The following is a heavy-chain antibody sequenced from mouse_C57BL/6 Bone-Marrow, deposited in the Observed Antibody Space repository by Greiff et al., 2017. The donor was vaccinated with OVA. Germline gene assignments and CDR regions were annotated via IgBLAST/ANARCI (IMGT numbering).Heavy chain of an antibody. J-gene: IGHJ3*01. CDR2: IWSGGST. V-gene: IGHV2-2*03. D-gene: IGHD2-14*01. CDR3: ARNRGYDWFAY. CDR1: GFSLTSYG. Sequence: QVQLQQSGPGLVQPSQSLSITCTVSGFSLTSYGVHWVRQSPGKGLEWLGVIWSGGSTDYNAAFISRLSISKENSKSQVFFKMISLQSNDTAIYYCARNRGYDWFAYWGQGTLVTVSA.